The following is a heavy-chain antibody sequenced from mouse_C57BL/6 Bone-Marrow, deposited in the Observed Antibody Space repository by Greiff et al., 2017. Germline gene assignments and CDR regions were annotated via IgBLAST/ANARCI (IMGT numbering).Heavy chain of an antibody. CDR3: ARRDLLRRDYYAMDY. CDR1: GYTFTSYW. J-gene: IGHJ4*01. D-gene: IGHD1-1*01. CDR2: IYPSDSET. V-gene: IGHV1-61*01. Sequence: QVQLQQPGAELVRPGSSVKLSCKASGYTFTSYWMDWVKQRPGQGLEWIGNIYPSDSETHYNQKFKGKATLTVDKSSSTAYMQLSSLTSEDSAVXYCARRDLLRRDYYAMDYWGQGTSVTVSS.